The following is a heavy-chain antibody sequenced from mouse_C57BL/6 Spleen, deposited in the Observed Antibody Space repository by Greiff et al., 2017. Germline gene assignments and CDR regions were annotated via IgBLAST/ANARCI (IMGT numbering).Heavy chain of an antibody. CDR1: GYTFTSYG. D-gene: IGHD2-4*01. J-gene: IGHJ3*01. CDR3: AREVYDYDEWFAY. Sequence: QVQLKQSGAELVRPGASVKLSCKASGYTFTSYGIRWVKQRTGQGLEWIGVFYPRSGNTYYNEKFKGKATLTADTSSSTAYMELRSLTSEYSAVYFCAREVYDYDEWFAYWGQGTLVTVSA. CDR2: FYPRSGNT. V-gene: IGHV1-81*01.